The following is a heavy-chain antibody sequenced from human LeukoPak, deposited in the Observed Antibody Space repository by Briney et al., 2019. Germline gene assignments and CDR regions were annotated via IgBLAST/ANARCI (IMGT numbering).Heavy chain of an antibody. CDR1: GFTFSSYT. CDR2: ISSSSSYI. V-gene: IGHV3-21*01. J-gene: IGHJ6*04. CDR3: ARESGIQLLKGLDV. Sequence: PGGSLRLSCAASGFTFSSYTMNWVRQAPGKGLEWVSSISSSSSYIYYADSVEGRFTISRDNAKNSLYLQMNSLRAEDTAVYYCARESGIQLLKGLDVWGKGTTVTVSS. D-gene: IGHD5-18*01.